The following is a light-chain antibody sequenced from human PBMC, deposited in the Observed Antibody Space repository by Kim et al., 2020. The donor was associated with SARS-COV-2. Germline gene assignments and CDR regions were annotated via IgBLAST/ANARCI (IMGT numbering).Light chain of an antibody. V-gene: IGLV1-44*01. CDR1: SSNIGSNT. CDR2: SNN. J-gene: IGLJ3*02. CDR3: AAWDDSLNAV. Sequence: PGQRVTISCSGSSSNIGSNTVNWYQQLPGTAPKHLIYSNNQRPSGVPDRFSGSKSGTSASLAISGLQSEDEADYYCAAWDDSLNAVFGGGTQLTVL.